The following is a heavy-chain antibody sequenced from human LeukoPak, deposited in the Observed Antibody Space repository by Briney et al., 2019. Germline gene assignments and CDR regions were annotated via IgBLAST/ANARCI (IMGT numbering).Heavy chain of an antibody. Sequence: GGSLRLSCSASGFTFSSYAMHWVRQAPGKGLEYVSAISSNGGSTYYADSVKGRFTISRDNSKNTLYLQMSSLRTEDTAVYYCVKPYCSSTSCYNWFDPWGQGTLVTVYS. J-gene: IGHJ5*02. D-gene: IGHD2-2*01. CDR3: VKPYCSSTSCYNWFDP. CDR1: GFTFSSYA. CDR2: ISSNGGST. V-gene: IGHV3-64D*06.